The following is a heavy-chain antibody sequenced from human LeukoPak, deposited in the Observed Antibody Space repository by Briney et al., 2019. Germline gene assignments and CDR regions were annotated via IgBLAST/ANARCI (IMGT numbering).Heavy chain of an antibody. J-gene: IGHJ6*02. V-gene: IGHV1-8*01. CDR1: GYTFTSYD. CDR3: ARVLSSSSWYDYYYYGMDV. Sequence: AASVKVSCTASGYTFTSYDINWVRQATGQGLEWMGWMNPNSGNTGYAQKFQGRVTMTRNTSISTAYMELSSLRSEDTAVYYCARVLSSSSWYDYYYYGMDVWGQGTTVTVSS. CDR2: MNPNSGNT. D-gene: IGHD6-13*01.